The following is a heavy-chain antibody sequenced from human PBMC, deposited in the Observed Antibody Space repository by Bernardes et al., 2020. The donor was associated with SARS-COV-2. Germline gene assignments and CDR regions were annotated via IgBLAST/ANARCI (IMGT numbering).Heavy chain of an antibody. J-gene: IGHJ6*02. CDR2: ISYDGSTR. Sequence: GGSLRLSCAASGFSFSTYGMEWVRQAPGKGLEWVAVISYDGSTRYYADSAKGRITISRDNSKNTLYMQMNSLRPEDTAVYYCARVSPQYSTLGWYDVWGQGTTVTVSS. D-gene: IGHD6-6*01. CDR3: ARVSPQYSTLGWYDV. CDR1: GFSFSTYG. V-gene: IGHV3-30-3*01.